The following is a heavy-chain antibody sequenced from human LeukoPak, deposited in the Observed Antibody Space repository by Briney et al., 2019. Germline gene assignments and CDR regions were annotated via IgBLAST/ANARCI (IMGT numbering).Heavy chain of an antibody. J-gene: IGHJ4*02. Sequence: GGSLRLSCAASGFTFSSYGMHWVRQAPGKGLEWVAVISYDGSNKYYADSVKGRFTISRDNSKNTLYLQMNSLRAEDTAVYYCAKDLRRGIVATTRAFDYWGQGTLVTVSS. CDR3: AKDLRRGIVATTRAFDY. D-gene: IGHD5-12*01. CDR2: ISYDGSNK. V-gene: IGHV3-30*18. CDR1: GFTFSSYG.